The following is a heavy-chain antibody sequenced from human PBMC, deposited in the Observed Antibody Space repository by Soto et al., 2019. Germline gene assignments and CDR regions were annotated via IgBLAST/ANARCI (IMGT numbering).Heavy chain of an antibody. D-gene: IGHD6-19*01. CDR3: ARERYSSGWSGGYYCDY. CDR2: ISSSSSYI. Sequence: EVQLVESGGGLVKPGGSLRLSCAASGFTFSSYSMNWVRQAPGKGLEWVSSISSSSSYIYYADSVKGRFTISSDNAKNSLYLQMNSLRAEDTAVYYCARERYSSGWSGGYYCDYWGQGTLFTVSS. CDR1: GFTFSSYS. V-gene: IGHV3-21*01. J-gene: IGHJ4*02.